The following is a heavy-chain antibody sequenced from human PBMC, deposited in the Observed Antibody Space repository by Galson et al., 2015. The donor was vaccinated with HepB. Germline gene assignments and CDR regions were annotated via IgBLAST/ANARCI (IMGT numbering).Heavy chain of an antibody. CDR1: GGSVSSSSYY. Sequence: SETLSLTCTVSGGSVSSSSYYWGWIRQPPGKGLEWIGSIYYSGSAYYNPSLKSRVTISVDTSKNQFSLKLSSVTAADTAVYYCARPYLSYGDYPNWYFDLWGRGTLVTVSS. V-gene: IGHV4-39*01. D-gene: IGHD4-17*01. CDR3: ARPYLSYGDYPNWYFDL. CDR2: IYYSGSA. J-gene: IGHJ2*01.